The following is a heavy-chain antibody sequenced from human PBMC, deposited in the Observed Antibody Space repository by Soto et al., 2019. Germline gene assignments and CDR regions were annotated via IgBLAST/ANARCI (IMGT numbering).Heavy chain of an antibody. CDR2: VIPVFGTS. V-gene: IGHV1-69*01. D-gene: IGHD6-13*01. CDR1: EGTSSSHV. J-gene: IGHJ3*01. CDR3: ARGQQELVDDDDGFDV. Sequence: QVKLVQSGAEVKQPGSSVKVSCRASEGTSSSHVINWVRQAPGHGLEWMGGVIPVFGTSKFAQKYRGRVTIIADESTNTAYMELSSLRSEDTAMYYCARGQQELVDDDDGFDVWGQGTLVTVSS.